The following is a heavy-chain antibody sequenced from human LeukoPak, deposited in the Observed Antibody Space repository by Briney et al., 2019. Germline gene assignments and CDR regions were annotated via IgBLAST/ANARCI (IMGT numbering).Heavy chain of an antibody. CDR2: IYYRGNT. CDR1: GVSTSTSNSY. CDR3: ARQTGSGLFILP. J-gene: IGHJ4*02. V-gene: IGHV4-39*01. D-gene: IGHD3/OR15-3a*01. Sequence: PQTPSPTCTLSGVSTSTSNSYWGWIRQPPGKGLEWIGRIYYRGNTYYNSSPKSQFSSSLQTSKNTCSLRRSALTAADTAVYYCARQTGSGLFILPGGQGTLVTVSA.